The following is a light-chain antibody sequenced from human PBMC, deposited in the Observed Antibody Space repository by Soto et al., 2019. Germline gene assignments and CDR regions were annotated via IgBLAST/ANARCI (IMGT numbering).Light chain of an antibody. CDR2: EVS. V-gene: IGLV2-18*02. CDR3: NSYTSSNTYV. J-gene: IGLJ1*01. CDR1: SSDVGSYNR. Sequence: QSVLTQPPSVSGSPGQSVTISCTGTSSDVGSYNRVSWYQQPPGTAPKLMIYEVSNRPSGVPDRFSGSKSGNTASLTISGLQGEDEAEYYFNSYTSSNTYVFGTGTKLTVL.